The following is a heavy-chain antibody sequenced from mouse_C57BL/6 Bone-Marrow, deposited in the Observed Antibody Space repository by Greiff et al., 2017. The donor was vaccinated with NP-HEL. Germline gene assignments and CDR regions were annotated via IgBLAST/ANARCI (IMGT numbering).Heavy chain of an antibody. Sequence: VQLQQPGAELVRPGTSVKLSCKASGYTFTSYWMHWVKQRPGQGLEWIGVIDPSDSYTNYNQKFKGKATLTVDTSSSTAYMQLSSLTSEDSAVYYCARAGLYDANYWGQGTTLTVSS. CDR1: GYTFTSYW. D-gene: IGHD2-3*01. J-gene: IGHJ2*01. CDR3: ARAGLYDANY. V-gene: IGHV1-59*01. CDR2: IDPSDSYT.